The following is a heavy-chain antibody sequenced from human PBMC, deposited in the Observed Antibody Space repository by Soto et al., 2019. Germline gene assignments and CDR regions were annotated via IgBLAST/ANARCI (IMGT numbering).Heavy chain of an antibody. CDR2: INAGNGNT. CDR1: GYTYTSYA. D-gene: IGHD2-21*02. V-gene: IGHV1-3*01. J-gene: IGHJ4*02. Sequence: QVQLVQSGAEVKKPGASVKVSCKASGYTYTSYAMDGVRQATGQRLEWMGWINAGNGNTKYSQKFQGRVTITRDTSASTAYMELSSLRSEDTAVYYCARSIVVVTAADYWGQGTLVTVSS. CDR3: ARSIVVVTAADY.